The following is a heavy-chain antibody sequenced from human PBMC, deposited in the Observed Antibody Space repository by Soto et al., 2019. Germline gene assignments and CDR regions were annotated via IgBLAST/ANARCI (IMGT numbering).Heavy chain of an antibody. V-gene: IGHV3-30*18. Sequence: PGGSLRLSCAASGFSLSSYGMHWVRQAPGKGLEWVAVISYDGSNKYYADSVKGRFTISRDNSKNTLYLQMNSLRAEDTAVYYCAKDVVGLVVPTNYYGMDVWGQGTTVTVSS. CDR1: GFSLSSYG. CDR3: AKDVVGLVVPTNYYGMDV. D-gene: IGHD2-2*01. CDR2: ISYDGSNK. J-gene: IGHJ6*02.